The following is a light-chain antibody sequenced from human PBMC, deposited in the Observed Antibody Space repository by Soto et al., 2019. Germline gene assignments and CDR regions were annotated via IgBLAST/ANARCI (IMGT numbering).Light chain of an antibody. Sequence: EIVLTQSPGTLSLSPGERATLSCRASQSVSSSYLAWYQQKPGKAPRLIIYGASDRATGIPDRFSGSGSGTDFPLTISRLEPEDFAVYYCQQYGSSPYTFGQGTKLEIK. CDR3: QQYGSSPYT. J-gene: IGKJ2*01. CDR2: GAS. V-gene: IGKV3-20*01. CDR1: QSVSSSY.